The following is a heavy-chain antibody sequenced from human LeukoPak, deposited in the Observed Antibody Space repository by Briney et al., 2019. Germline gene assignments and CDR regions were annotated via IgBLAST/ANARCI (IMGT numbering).Heavy chain of an antibody. J-gene: IGHJ4*02. CDR1: GGSFSGYY. CDR2: INHSGST. Sequence: SETLSLTCAVYGGSFSGYYWSWIRQPPGKGLEWIGEINHSGSTNYNPSLKSRVAISVDTSKNQFSLKLSSVTAADTAVYYCASQSYGGLRTHDYWGQGTLVTVSS. D-gene: IGHD3-16*01. CDR3: ASQSYGGLRTHDY. V-gene: IGHV4-34*01.